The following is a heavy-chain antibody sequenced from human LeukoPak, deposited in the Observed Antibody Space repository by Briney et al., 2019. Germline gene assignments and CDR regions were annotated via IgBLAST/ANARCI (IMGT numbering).Heavy chain of an antibody. CDR1: GGSISSSSYY. V-gene: IGHV4-39*01. Sequence: SETLSLTCTVSGGSISSSSYYWGWIRQPPGKGLEWIGSIYYSGSTYYNPSLKSRVTISVDTSKNQFSLKLSSVTAADTAVYYSARQQQLLDYWGQGTLATVSS. D-gene: IGHD6-13*01. J-gene: IGHJ4*02. CDR3: ARQQQLLDY. CDR2: IYYSGST.